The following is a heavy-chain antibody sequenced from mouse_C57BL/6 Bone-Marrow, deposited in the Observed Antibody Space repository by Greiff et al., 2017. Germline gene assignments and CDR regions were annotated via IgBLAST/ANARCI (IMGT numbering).Heavy chain of an antibody. V-gene: IGHV1-55*01. CDR1: GYTFTSYW. D-gene: IGHD2-2*01. Sequence: VQLQQPGAELVKPGASVKMSCKASGYTFTSYWITWVKQRPGQGLEWIGDIYPGSGSTNYNEKFKSKATLTVDTSSSTAYMQLSSLTSEDSAVXYCARRGGNDCYWYFDVWGTGTTVTVSS. CDR2: IYPGSGST. CDR3: ARRGGNDCYWYFDV. J-gene: IGHJ1*03.